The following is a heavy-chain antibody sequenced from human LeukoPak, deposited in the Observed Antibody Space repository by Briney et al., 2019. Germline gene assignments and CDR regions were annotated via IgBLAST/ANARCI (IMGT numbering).Heavy chain of an antibody. CDR2: ISGSGGTT. CDR3: AKDRSYYYDASGPAFDY. J-gene: IGHJ4*02. Sequence: PGGSLRLSCAASGFTFSSFAMSWVRQAPGKGLEWVSAISGSGGTTYYTDTVRGRFTISRDESKNTLYLQMNSLRAEDTAVYFCAKDRSYYYDASGPAFDYWGQGTLVTVSS. V-gene: IGHV3-23*01. CDR1: GFTFSSFA. D-gene: IGHD3-22*01.